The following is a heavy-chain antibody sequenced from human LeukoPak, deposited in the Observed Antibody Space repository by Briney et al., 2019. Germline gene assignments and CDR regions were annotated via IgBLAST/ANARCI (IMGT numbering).Heavy chain of an antibody. CDR2: IIPIFGTA. CDR3: ARVIAECSSTSCYGGFDP. CDR1: GGTFSSYA. D-gene: IGHD2-2*01. J-gene: IGHJ5*02. Sequence: GASVKVSCKASGGTFSSYAISWVRQAPGQGLEWMGGIIPIFGTANYAQKFQGRVTITADESTSTAYMELSSLRSEDTAVYYCARVIAECSSTSCYGGFDPWGQGTLVTVSS. V-gene: IGHV1-69*13.